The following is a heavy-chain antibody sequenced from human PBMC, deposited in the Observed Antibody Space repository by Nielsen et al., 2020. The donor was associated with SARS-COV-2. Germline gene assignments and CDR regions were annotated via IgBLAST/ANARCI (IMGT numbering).Heavy chain of an antibody. CDR1: GYTFTSYA. CDR3: ARGRRIAYGDSPRDY. D-gene: IGHD4-17*01. Sequence: ASVKVSCKASGYTFTSYAMHWVRQAPGQRLEWMGWMNPNSGNTGYAQKFQGRVTMTRNTSISTAYMELSSLRSEDTAVYYCARGRRIAYGDSPRDYWGQGTLVTVSS. J-gene: IGHJ4*02. CDR2: MNPNSGNT. V-gene: IGHV1-8*02.